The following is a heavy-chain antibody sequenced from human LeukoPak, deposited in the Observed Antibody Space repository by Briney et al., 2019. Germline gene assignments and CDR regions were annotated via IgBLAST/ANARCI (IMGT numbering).Heavy chain of an antibody. CDR3: ARLLGQDYYYYGMDV. Sequence: NSSETLSLTCTVSGGSISGYYWSWIRQPPGKGLEWIGYIYYSGSTNYNPSLKSRVTISVDTSKNQFSLKLSSVTAADTAVYYCARLLGQDYYYYGMDVWGQGTTVTVSS. CDR1: GGSISGYY. V-gene: IGHV4-59*08. CDR2: IYYSGST. J-gene: IGHJ6*02. D-gene: IGHD2/OR15-2a*01.